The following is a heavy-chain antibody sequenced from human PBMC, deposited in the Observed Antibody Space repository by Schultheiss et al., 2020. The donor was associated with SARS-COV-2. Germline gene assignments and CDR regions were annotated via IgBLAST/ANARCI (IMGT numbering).Heavy chain of an antibody. Sequence: SETLSLTCTVSGGSISSYYWSWIRQPPGKGLEWIGYIYYSGSTNYNPSLKSRVTISVDTSKNQFSLKLSSVTAADTAVYYCARATGATGSWFDPWGQGTLVTVSS. D-gene: IGHD1-26*01. V-gene: IGHV4-59*12. CDR2: IYYSGST. J-gene: IGHJ5*02. CDR1: GGSISSYY. CDR3: ARATGATGSWFDP.